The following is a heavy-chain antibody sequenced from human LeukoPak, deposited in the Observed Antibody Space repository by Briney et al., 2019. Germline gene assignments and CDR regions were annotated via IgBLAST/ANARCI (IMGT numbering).Heavy chain of an antibody. J-gene: IGHJ3*02. CDR1: GYTLTELS. D-gene: IGHD1-26*01. V-gene: IGHV1-24*01. Sequence: GASVKVSCKVSGYTLTELSMHWVRQAPGKGLEWMGGFDPEDGETIYAQKFQGRVTMTEDTSTDTAYMELSSLRSEDTAVYYCATGSGGWELLHAYLAYAFDIWGQGTMVTVSS. CDR3: ATGSGGWELLHAYLAYAFDI. CDR2: FDPEDGET.